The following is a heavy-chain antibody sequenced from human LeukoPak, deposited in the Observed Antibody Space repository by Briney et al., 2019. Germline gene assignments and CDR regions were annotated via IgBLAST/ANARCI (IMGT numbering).Heavy chain of an antibody. Sequence: SETLSLTCTVSGGSISSSSYYWGWIRQPPGKGLEWIGSIYYSGSTYYNPSLKSRVTISVDTSKNQFSLKLSSVTAADTAVYYCARDTDCSGGSCGFDYWGQGTLVTVSS. D-gene: IGHD2-15*01. J-gene: IGHJ4*02. CDR3: ARDTDCSGGSCGFDY. V-gene: IGHV4-39*07. CDR1: GGSISSSSYY. CDR2: IYYSGST.